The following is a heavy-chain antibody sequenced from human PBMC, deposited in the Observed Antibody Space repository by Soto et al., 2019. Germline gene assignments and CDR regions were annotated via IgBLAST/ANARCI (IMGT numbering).Heavy chain of an antibody. CDR1: GFTFSSYA. D-gene: IGHD2-15*01. J-gene: IGHJ6*02. CDR2: ISGSGGST. Sequence: PGGSLRLSCSASGFTFSSYAMSWVRQALGQGLEWVSAISGSGGSTYYADSVKGRFTISRDNSKNTLYLQMNSLRAEDTAVYYCAKTCSGGSCFVGYYYGMDVWGQGTTVTVSS. V-gene: IGHV3-23*01. CDR3: AKTCSGGSCFVGYYYGMDV.